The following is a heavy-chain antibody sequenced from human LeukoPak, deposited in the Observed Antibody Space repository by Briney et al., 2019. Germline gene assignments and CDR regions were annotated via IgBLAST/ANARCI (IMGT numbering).Heavy chain of an antibody. J-gene: IGHJ4*02. D-gene: IGHD6-6*01. CDR1: GGSISSGSYY. V-gene: IGHV4-61*02. CDR3: ARTRLYMSSSGFFDY. CDR2: IYTSGST. Sequence: SETLSLTCTVSGGSISSGSYYWRWIRQPAGRGREWLGRIYTSGSTNYNPSLKSRVTISVDTSKNQFSLKLSSVTAADTAVYYCARTRLYMSSSGFFDYWGRGTLVTVSS.